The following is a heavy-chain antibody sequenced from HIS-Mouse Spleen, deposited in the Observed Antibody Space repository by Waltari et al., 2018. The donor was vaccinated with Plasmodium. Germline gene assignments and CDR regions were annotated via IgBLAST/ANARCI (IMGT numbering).Heavy chain of an antibody. V-gene: IGHV4-38-2*02. CDR2: IYHSGST. J-gene: IGHJ5*02. Sequence: QVQLQESGPGLVKPSETLSLTCTVSGYSLSSGYYWGWIRPPPGKGLEWIGSIYHSGSTYYKPSLKSRVTISVDTSKNQFSLKLSSVTAADTAVYYCARGVGYSSSWYWFDPWGQGTLVTVSS. CDR1: GYSLSSGYY. D-gene: IGHD6-13*01. CDR3: ARGVGYSSSWYWFDP.